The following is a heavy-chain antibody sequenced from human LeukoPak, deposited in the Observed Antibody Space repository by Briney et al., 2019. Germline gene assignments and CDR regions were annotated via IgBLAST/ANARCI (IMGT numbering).Heavy chain of an antibody. J-gene: IGHJ3*02. Sequence: ASVKVSCKASGYTFTSYGISWVRQAPGQGLEWMGWISAYNGNTNYAQKLQGRVTMTTDTSTSTAYMELRSLRSEDTAVYYCARDHGYSSSPTGGDDAFDIWGQGTMVTVSS. D-gene: IGHD6-6*01. CDR3: ARDHGYSSSPTGGDDAFDI. CDR1: GYTFTSYG. V-gene: IGHV1-18*01. CDR2: ISAYNGNT.